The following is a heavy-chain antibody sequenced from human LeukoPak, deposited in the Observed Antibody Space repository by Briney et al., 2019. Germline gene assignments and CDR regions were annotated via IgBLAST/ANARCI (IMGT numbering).Heavy chain of an antibody. Sequence: GGSLRLSCAASGFTFSSYSMNWVRQAPGKGLEWVSSISSSSSYIYYADSVKGRFTISRDNAKNSLYLQMNSLRAEDTAVYYCASLVSAEGYYGSSGYLNDWGQGTLVTVSS. CDR3: ASLVSAEGYYGSSGYLND. V-gene: IGHV3-21*01. J-gene: IGHJ4*02. CDR2: ISSSSSYI. CDR1: GFTFSSYS. D-gene: IGHD3-22*01.